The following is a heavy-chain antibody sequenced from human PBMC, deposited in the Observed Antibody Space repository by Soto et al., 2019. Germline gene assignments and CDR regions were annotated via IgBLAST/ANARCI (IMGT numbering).Heavy chain of an antibody. CDR1: GFTFSSYS. V-gene: IGHV3-21*01. CDR2: ISSSSSYI. CDR3: ARDPIVVVVAATDNWFDP. J-gene: IGHJ5*02. D-gene: IGHD2-15*01. Sequence: PGGSLRLSYAASGFTFSSYSMIWVRQAPGKGLEWVSSISSSSSYIYYADSVKGRFTISRDNAKNSLYLQMNSLRAEDTAVYYCARDPIVVVVAATDNWFDPWGQGTLVTVSS.